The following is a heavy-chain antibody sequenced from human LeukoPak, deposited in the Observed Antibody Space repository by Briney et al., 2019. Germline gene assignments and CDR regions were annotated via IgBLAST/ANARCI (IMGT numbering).Heavy chain of an antibody. J-gene: IGHJ4*02. Sequence: GGSLRLSCAASEFTFSSYAMNWVRQAPGEGLEWGSAISASGGSTNYADSVKGRFSISRDNSKNTLYLQMNSLRAEDTAVYYCAKDQDANYFDYWGQGTPVTVSS. V-gene: IGHV3-23*01. D-gene: IGHD2-8*01. CDR2: ISASGGST. CDR3: AKDQDANYFDY. CDR1: EFTFSSYA.